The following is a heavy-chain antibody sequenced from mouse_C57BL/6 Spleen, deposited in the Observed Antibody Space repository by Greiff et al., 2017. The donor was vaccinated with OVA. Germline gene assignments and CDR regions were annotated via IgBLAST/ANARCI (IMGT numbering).Heavy chain of an antibody. V-gene: IGHV1-81*01. D-gene: IGHD2-4*01. CDR1: GYTFTSSG. J-gene: IGHJ1*03. Sequence: QVQLQQSGAELARPGASVKLSCKASGYTFTSSGISWVKQRTGQGLEWIGEIYPRSGNTYYNEKFKGKATLTADKSSSTAYMELRSLTSEDSAVYFCARGGGYDYDGYFDVWGTGTTVTVSS. CDR3: ARGGGYDYDGYFDV. CDR2: IYPRSGNT.